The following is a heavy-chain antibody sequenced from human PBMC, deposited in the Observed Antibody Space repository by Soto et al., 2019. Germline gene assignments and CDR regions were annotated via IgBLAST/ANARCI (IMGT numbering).Heavy chain of an antibody. CDR3: ARDPLLRFLEWFHSYLDP. CDR2: ISAYNGNT. Sequence: GASVKVSCKASGYTFTSYGISWVRQAPGQGLEWMGWISAYNGNTNYAQKLQGRVTMTTDTSTSTAYMELRSLRSDDTAVYYCARDPLLRFLEWFHSYLDPWGQGTLVTVSS. V-gene: IGHV1-18*04. J-gene: IGHJ5*02. CDR1: GYTFTSYG. D-gene: IGHD3-3*01.